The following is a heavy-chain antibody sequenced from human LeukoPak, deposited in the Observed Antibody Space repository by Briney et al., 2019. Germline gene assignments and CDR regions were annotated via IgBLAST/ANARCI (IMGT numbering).Heavy chain of an antibody. J-gene: IGHJ4*02. CDR1: GITLSVYW. Sequence: PGGSLGLSCAASGITLSVYWMSWVRQAPGKGLEWVANIKQDGSEKYYRDSVQGRFTISRDNAKNSLYLQMNSLRAEDTAVYYCARSGSGYFDYWGQGSLATVSS. V-gene: IGHV3-7*01. CDR3: ARSGSGYFDY. CDR2: IKQDGSEK.